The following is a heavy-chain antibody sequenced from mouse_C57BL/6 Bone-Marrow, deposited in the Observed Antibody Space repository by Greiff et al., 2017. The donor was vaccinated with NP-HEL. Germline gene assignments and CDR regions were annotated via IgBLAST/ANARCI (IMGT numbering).Heavy chain of an antibody. Sequence: VQLQQSGAELVRPGASVKLSCTASGFNIKDDYMHWVKQRPEQGLEWIGWIDPENGDTEYASKFQGKATITADTSSNTAYLQLSSLTSEDTAFYYCPYGLLVAYGGQGTLVTVSA. J-gene: IGHJ3*01. V-gene: IGHV14-4*01. CDR3: PYGLLVAY. CDR2: IDPENGDT. CDR1: GFNIKDDY. D-gene: IGHD1-1*02.